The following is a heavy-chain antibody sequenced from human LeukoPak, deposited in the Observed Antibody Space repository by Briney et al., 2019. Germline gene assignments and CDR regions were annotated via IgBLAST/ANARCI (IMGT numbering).Heavy chain of an antibody. D-gene: IGHD6-19*01. CDR3: AKGGWYPDY. J-gene: IGHJ4*02. V-gene: IGHV3-7*03. CDR1: GFTFSSSW. CDR2: IKQDGSEE. Sequence: GGSLRHSCAASGFTFSSSWMGWVRHIPEKGLEWVAYIKQDGSEEWYVDSVEGRFIISRDNAKNSLYLQMNSLRVQDAAVYLCAKGGWYPDYWGQGTLVTVSS.